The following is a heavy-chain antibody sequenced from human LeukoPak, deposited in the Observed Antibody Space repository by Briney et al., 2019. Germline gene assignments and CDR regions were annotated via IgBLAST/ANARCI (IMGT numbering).Heavy chain of an antibody. CDR3: ARAGRDGYNYEDY. CDR2: IYYSGST. D-gene: IGHD5-24*01. V-gene: IGHV4-59*01. Sequence: SETLSLTCTVSGGSIRSYHWSWIRQPPGKRLEWIGYIYYSGSTNYNPSLKSRVTISVDTSKNQFSLKLSSVTAADTAVYYCARAGRDGYNYEDYWGQGTLVTVSS. CDR1: GGSIRSYH. J-gene: IGHJ4*02.